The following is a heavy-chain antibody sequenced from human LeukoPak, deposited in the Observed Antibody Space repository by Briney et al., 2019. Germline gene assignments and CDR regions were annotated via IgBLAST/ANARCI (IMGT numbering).Heavy chain of an antibody. CDR2: IYYSGST. J-gene: IGHJ5*02. D-gene: IGHD6-13*01. CDR1: GGPISSSSYY. CDR3: ARVGAAADTGSWFDP. V-gene: IGHV4-39*07. Sequence: SETLSLTCTVSGGPISSSSYYWRWIRQPPGKGLEWIGSIYYSGSTYYNPSLKSRVTISVDTSKNQFSLKLSSVTAADTAVYYCARVGAAADTGSWFDPWGQGTLVTVSS.